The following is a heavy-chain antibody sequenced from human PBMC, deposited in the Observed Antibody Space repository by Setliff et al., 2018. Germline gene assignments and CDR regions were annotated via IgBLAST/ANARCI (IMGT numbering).Heavy chain of an antibody. CDR2: IYYNGRS. CDR3: ARGGLWFGELLWKYYYYGMDV. Sequence: ETLSLTCTVSGGSISNYYWSWIRQSPGKGLEWIGFIYYNGRSDHNPSFQSRVTMSVDRSKNQFSLNLRAMTAADTAVYYCARGGLWFGELLWKYYYYGMDVWGQGTTVTVSS. CDR1: GGSISNYY. D-gene: IGHD3-10*01. V-gene: IGHV4-59*08. J-gene: IGHJ6*02.